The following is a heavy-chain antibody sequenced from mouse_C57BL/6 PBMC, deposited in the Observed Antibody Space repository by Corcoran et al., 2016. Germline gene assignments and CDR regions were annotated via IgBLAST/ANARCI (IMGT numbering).Heavy chain of an antibody. CDR1: GYTFTTYG. Sequence: QIQLVQSGPELKKPGETVKISCKASGYTFTTYGMSWVKQAPGKGLKWMGWINTYSGVPTYADDFKGRFAFSLETSASTAYLQINNLKNEDTATYVCARGDYVWYFDVWGTGTTVTVSS. J-gene: IGHJ1*03. CDR2: INTYSGVP. D-gene: IGHD2-4*01. V-gene: IGHV9-3*01. CDR3: ARGDYVWYFDV.